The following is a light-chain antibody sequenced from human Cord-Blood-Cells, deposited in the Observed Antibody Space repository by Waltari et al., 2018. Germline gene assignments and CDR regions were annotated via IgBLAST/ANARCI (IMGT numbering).Light chain of an antibody. Sequence: DIQMTQYPSTMSASVGDRVTITCRASQSISSWLAWYQQKPGKAPKLLFYDASSLESGVPSRFSGSGSGTEFTLTISSLQPDDFATYYCQQYNSYSPTFGGGTKVEIK. CDR1: QSISSW. CDR3: QQYNSYSPT. CDR2: DAS. V-gene: IGKV1-5*01. J-gene: IGKJ4*01.